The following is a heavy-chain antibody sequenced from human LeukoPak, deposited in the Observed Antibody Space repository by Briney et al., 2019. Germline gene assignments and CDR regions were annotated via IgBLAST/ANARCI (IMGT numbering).Heavy chain of an antibody. D-gene: IGHD3-22*01. CDR1: GXSISSSSDY. Sequence: SETLSLTCTVSGXSISSSSDYWDWIRQPPGKGLEWIGSLYYSGSTYYSPSLKSRVTISVDTSKNQFSLKLSSVTAADTAVYYCARHMYDRSGRPFDYWGQGTLVTVSS. CDR3: ARHMYDRSGRPFDY. CDR2: LYYSGST. V-gene: IGHV4-39*01. J-gene: IGHJ4*02.